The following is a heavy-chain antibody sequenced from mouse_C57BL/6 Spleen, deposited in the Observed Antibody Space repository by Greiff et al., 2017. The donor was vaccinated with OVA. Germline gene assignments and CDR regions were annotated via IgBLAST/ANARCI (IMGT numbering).Heavy chain of an antibody. CDR1: GFNIKNTY. CDR3: ALIYYGNYLWYFDV. V-gene: IGHV14-3*01. J-gene: IGHJ1*03. D-gene: IGHD2-1*01. Sequence: VQLKESVAELVRPGASVKLSCTASGFNIKNTYMHWVKQRPEQGLEWIGRIDPANGNTKYAPKFQGKATITADTSSNTAYLQLSSLTSEDTAIYYCALIYYGNYLWYFDVWGTGTTVTVSS. CDR2: IDPANGNT.